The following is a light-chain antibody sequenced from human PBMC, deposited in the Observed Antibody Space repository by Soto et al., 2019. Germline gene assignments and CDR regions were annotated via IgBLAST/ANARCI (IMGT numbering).Light chain of an antibody. Sequence: ILMTQSPATLSVSPGERATLSCRASQSVSNSLAWYQQKPGQAPRLLIYDASTRATGIPARFSGSGSGTEFTLTISVLQSEDFAVYYCQQYNYWPPWTFGQGTKVEIK. J-gene: IGKJ1*01. CDR1: QSVSNS. CDR2: DAS. V-gene: IGKV3-15*01. CDR3: QQYNYWPPWT.